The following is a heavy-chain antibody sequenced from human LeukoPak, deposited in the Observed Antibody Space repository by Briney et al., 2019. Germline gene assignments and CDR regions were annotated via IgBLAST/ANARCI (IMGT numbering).Heavy chain of an antibody. CDR3: AKPRRGYSYGYSSGGSGSYPLSSY. J-gene: IGHJ4*02. Sequence: GSLRLSCAASGFTVNSKYMSWVRQAPGTGLEWVSVVYSGGQTYYADSVKGRFTISRDNSKNTLYLQMNSLRAEDTAVYYCAKPRRGYSYGYSSGGSGSYPLSSYWGQGTLVTVSS. V-gene: IGHV3-53*01. CDR2: VYSGGQT. CDR1: GFTVNSKY. D-gene: IGHD5-18*01.